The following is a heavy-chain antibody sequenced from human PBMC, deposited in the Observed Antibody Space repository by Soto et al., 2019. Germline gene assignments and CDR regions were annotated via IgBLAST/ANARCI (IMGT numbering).Heavy chain of an antibody. CDR3: ASGLVVVASDAFDI. D-gene: IGHD2-15*01. CDR2: ISSRSSTI. V-gene: IGHV3-48*01. Sequence: WGSLRLSWAASGFTCVSYGRSWVLQHPGKGLEWVSYISSRSSTIYYADSVKGRFTSARDNAKNSLYLQMNSLRAEDTAVYYCASGLVVVASDAFDIWGQGTMVTVSS. J-gene: IGHJ3*02. CDR1: GFTCVSYG.